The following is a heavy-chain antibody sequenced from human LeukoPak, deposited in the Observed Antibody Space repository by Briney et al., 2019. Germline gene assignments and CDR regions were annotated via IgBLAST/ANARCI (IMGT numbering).Heavy chain of an antibody. CDR1: GGTFSSYA. Sequence: SVKVSCKASGGTFSSYAISWVRQAPGQGLEWMGRIIPIFGTANYAQNFQGRVTITTDESTNTAYMELSSLRSEDTAVYYCAASSSWSAEYFQHWVQGPVVTVSS. D-gene: IGHD6-13*01. J-gene: IGHJ1*01. CDR3: AASSSWSAEYFQH. V-gene: IGHV1-69*05. CDR2: IIPIFGTA.